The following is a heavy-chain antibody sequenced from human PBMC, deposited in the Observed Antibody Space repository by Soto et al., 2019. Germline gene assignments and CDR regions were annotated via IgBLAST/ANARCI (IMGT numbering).Heavy chain of an antibody. V-gene: IGHV1-2*04. CDR1: GYTFTDYY. J-gene: IGHJ3*02. CDR3: ARSLWFGRGAFDI. CDR2: ISPNSGGT. Sequence: ASVKVSCKASGYTFTDYYIHWVRQAHGQGLEWMGWISPNSGGTNYAQKFQDWVTMTRDTSIGTAYMELNRLRSDDTAVYYCARSLWFGRGAFDIWGQGTMVTVSS. D-gene: IGHD3-10*01.